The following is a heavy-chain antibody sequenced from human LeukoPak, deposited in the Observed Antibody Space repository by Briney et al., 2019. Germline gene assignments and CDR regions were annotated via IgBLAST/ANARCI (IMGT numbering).Heavy chain of an antibody. CDR1: GVSIRSSFYY. J-gene: IGHJ4*02. Sequence: PSETLSLTCTVTGVSIRSSFYYWVWIRQHPGKGLEWIGYIYYSGSTYYNPSLKSRVTISVDTSKNQFSLKLSSVTAADTAVYYCARSGCSSTSCASDYWGQGTLVTVSS. CDR3: ARSGCSSTSCASDY. CDR2: IYYSGST. D-gene: IGHD2-2*01. V-gene: IGHV4-31*03.